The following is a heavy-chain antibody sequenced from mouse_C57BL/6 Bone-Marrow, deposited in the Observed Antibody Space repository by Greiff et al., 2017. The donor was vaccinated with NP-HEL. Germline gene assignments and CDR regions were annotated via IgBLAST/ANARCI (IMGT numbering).Heavy chain of an antibody. CDR2: IYPRSGNT. V-gene: IGHV1-81*01. CDR3: ARSYAMDY. Sequence: VQLQQSGAELARPGASVKLSCKASGYTFTSYGISWVKQRPGQGLEWIGAIYPRSGNTYYNEKFKGKATLTADKSSSTAYMELRSLTSEDSAVYFCARSYAMDYWGQGTSVTVSS. J-gene: IGHJ4*01. CDR1: GYTFTSYG.